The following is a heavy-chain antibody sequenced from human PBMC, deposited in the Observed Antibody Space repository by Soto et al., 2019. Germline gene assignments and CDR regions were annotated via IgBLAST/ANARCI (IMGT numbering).Heavy chain of an antibody. D-gene: IGHD3-22*01. J-gene: IGHJ4*02. CDR1: GGTFSSYA. CDR2: IIPIFGTA. CDR3: ARDRAVDDSSVYPTGGFDY. Sequence: QVQLVQSGAEVKKPGSSVKVSCKASGGTFSSYAISWVRQAPGQGLEWMGGIIPIFGTANYAQKFQGRVTITADESTSTAYMELSSLRSEDTAVYYCARDRAVDDSSVYPTGGFDYWGQGTLVTVSS. V-gene: IGHV1-69*01.